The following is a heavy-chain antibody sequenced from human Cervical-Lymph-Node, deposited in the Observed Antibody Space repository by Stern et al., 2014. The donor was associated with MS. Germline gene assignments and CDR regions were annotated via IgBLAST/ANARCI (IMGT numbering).Heavy chain of an antibody. CDR2: ISYDGSNK. Sequence: VQLVESGGGVVQPGRSLRLSCAASGFTFSSYGMHWVRQAPGKGLEWVAVISYDGSNKYYADSVKGRFTISRDNSKNTLYLQMNSLRAEDTAVYYCAKDWRGVEYYYGMDVWGQGTTVTVSS. D-gene: IGHD3-3*01. J-gene: IGHJ6*02. V-gene: IGHV3-30*18. CDR3: AKDWRGVEYYYGMDV. CDR1: GFTFSSYG.